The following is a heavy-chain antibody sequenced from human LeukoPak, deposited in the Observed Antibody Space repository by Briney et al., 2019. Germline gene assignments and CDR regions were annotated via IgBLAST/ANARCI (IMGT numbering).Heavy chain of an antibody. V-gene: IGHV3-7*01. CDR3: ARGTVVAIDAFDI. CDR2: IKQDGSEK. Sequence: EGSLRLSCAGSGFTFSDFWMTWVRQTPGKGLEWVANIKQDGSEKYYVDSVKGRFTISRDNAKNSLYLQMNSLRAEDTAVYYCARGTVVAIDAFDIWGQGTMVTVSS. J-gene: IGHJ3*02. CDR1: GFTFSDFW. D-gene: IGHD5-12*01.